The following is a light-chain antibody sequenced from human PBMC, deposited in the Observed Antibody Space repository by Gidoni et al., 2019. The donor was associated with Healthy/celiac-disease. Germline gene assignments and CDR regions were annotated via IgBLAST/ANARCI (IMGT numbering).Light chain of an antibody. Sequence: DIQMTQSPSSLSASVGDRVTITCRANQSITNYLNWYQQKPGKAPKLLIYAASSLQSGVPSRFSGSGSGTDFTLTISSLQPEDFATYYCQQSYSTPPITFGQXTRLEIK. J-gene: IGKJ5*01. V-gene: IGKV1-39*01. CDR2: AAS. CDR1: QSITNY. CDR3: QQSYSTPPIT.